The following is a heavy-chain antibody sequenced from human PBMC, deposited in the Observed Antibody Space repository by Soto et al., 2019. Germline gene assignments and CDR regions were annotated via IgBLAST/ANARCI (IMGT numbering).Heavy chain of an antibody. CDR3: VRQSEYYYATGRAAPLYGLDV. CDR2: IYYSGST. J-gene: IGHJ6*02. Sequence: QLQLQESGPGLVMPSETLSLTCTVSGGSISITSYYWGWIRQPPGKGLEWIGNIYYSGSTYHNPSLTSRVTVSVDTTKNQFYVKVSSVTAADTAMYYCVRQSEYYYATGRAAPLYGLDVWGQRTTVTVS. D-gene: IGHD3-10*01. V-gene: IGHV4-39*01. CDR1: GGSISITSYY.